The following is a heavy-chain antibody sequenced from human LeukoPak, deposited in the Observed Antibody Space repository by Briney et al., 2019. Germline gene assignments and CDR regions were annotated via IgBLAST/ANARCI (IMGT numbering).Heavy chain of an antibody. CDR1: GYTFTTYW. CDR2: IYPGDSDI. Sequence: HGESLKISCKGSGYTFTTYWIGWVRQMPGKGLEWMGVIYPGDSDIRYSPSFQGQVTISADKSISTAYLQWSSLKASDTAMYYCARRDDIRRDGSDIWGQGKIGTGSS. CDR3: ARRDDIRRDGSDI. J-gene: IGHJ3*02. V-gene: IGHV5-51*01.